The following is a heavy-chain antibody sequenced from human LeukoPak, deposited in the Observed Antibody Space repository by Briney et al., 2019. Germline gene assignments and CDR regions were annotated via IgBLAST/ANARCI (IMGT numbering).Heavy chain of an antibody. CDR2: IYYSGST. CDR1: GGSISSSSYY. CDR3: ARHSWFGEFSPNWFDP. D-gene: IGHD3-10*01. V-gene: IGHV4-39*01. Sequence: SETLSLTCTVSGGSISSSSYYWGWIRQPPGKGLEWIGSIYYSGSTYYNPSLKSRVTISVDTSKNQFSLKLSSVTAADTAVYYCARHSWFGEFSPNWFDPWGQGTLVTVSS. J-gene: IGHJ5*02.